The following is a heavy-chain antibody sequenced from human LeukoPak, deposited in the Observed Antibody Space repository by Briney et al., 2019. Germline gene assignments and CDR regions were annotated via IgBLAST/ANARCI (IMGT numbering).Heavy chain of an antibody. V-gene: IGHV3-74*01. Sequence: GGSLRLSCAASGFTFSAYWMHWVRQVPGKGLVWVSRINNDGTATFFADSVKGRFTISRDNSKNTLYLQMNSLRAEDTAVYYCAKDLSPLHKWFGELFDAFDIWGQGTMVTVSS. CDR1: GFTFSAYW. CDR2: INNDGTAT. J-gene: IGHJ3*02. D-gene: IGHD3-10*01. CDR3: AKDLSPLHKWFGELFDAFDI.